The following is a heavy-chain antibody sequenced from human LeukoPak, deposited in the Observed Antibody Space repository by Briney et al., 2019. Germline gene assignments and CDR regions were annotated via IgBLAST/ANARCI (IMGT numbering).Heavy chain of an antibody. V-gene: IGHV3-66*04. Sequence: SGGSLRLSCAASGFTVSSNYMSWVRQAPGKGLEWVSVIYGGGSTYYADSVKGRFTISRDNSKNTLYLQMNSLRAEDTAVYYCARRTTVTSYYYGMDVWGQGTTVTVSS. CDR3: ARRTTVTSYYYGMDV. CDR2: IYGGGST. J-gene: IGHJ6*02. CDR1: GFTVSSNY. D-gene: IGHD4-17*01.